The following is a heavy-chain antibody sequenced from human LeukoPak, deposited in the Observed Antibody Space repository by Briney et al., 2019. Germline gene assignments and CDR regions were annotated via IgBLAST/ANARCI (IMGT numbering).Heavy chain of an antibody. V-gene: IGHV3-30*18. D-gene: IGHD2-2*03. CDR1: GFTFSSYG. Sequence: PGGSLRLSCAASGFTFSSYGMHWVRQAPGKGLEWVAVISYDGSNKYYADSVKGRFTISRGNSKNTLYLQMNSLRAEDTAVYYCAKDSMDIVVVPAANIIIGAFDIWGQGTMVTVSS. CDR3: AKDSMDIVVVPAANIIIGAFDI. J-gene: IGHJ3*02. CDR2: ISYDGSNK.